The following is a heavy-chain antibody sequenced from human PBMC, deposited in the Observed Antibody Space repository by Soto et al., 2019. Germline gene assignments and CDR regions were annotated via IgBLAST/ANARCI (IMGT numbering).Heavy chain of an antibody. Sequence: QVQVVQSGAEVKKPGSSVRVSCEASGGTSSSYAITWMRQAPGQGLEWMGGIIPILDTTDYAQKFQGRVTFTADESTSTVYMELSSLTSEDTAVYYCASGGTTVNRRFAFWGQGTLVTVSS. CDR1: GGTSSSYA. CDR2: IIPILDTT. J-gene: IGHJ4*02. V-gene: IGHV1-69*01. D-gene: IGHD4-4*01. CDR3: ASGGTTVNRRFAF.